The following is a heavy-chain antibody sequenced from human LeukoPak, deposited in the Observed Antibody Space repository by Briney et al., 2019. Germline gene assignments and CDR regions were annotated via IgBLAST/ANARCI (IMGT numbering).Heavy chain of an antibody. J-gene: IGHJ3*02. V-gene: IGHV1-2*02. Sequence: ASVRVSCKASGYTFTGYYMHWVRQAPGQGLEGMGWINPNSGGTNYAQKFQGRVTMTRDTSISTAYMELSRLRSDDTAVYYCARFAGGYAHAFDIWGQGTMVTVSS. CDR3: ARFAGGYAHAFDI. CDR1: GYTFTGYY. CDR2: INPNSGGT. D-gene: IGHD5-12*01.